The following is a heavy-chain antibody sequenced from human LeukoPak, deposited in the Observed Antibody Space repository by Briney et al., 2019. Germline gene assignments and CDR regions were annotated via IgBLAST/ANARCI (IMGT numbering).Heavy chain of an antibody. V-gene: IGHV3-30*02. CDR3: HSGSPRFGAFDI. CDR2: IRYDGSNK. CDR1: GFTFSSYG. Sequence: PGGTLRLSCAASGFTFSSYGMHWVRQAPGKGLEWVAFIRYDGSNKYYADSVKGRFTISKDNSKNTLYLQMNSLRAGDTAVYYCHSGSPRFGAFDIWGQGTMVTVSS. J-gene: IGHJ3*02. D-gene: IGHD3-10*01.